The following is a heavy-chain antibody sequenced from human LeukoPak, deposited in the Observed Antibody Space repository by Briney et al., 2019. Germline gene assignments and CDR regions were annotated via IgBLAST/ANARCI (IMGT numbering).Heavy chain of an antibody. CDR3: ARTKYGSALDY. J-gene: IGHJ4*02. V-gene: IGHV3-74*01. CDR1: RFTFSSYW. Sequence: TGGSLRLSCAASRFTFSSYWMHWVRQAPGKGLVWVSRINSDGSSTSYADSVKGRFTISRDNAKNTLYLQMNSLRAEDTAVYYCARTKYGSALDYWGQGTLVTVSS. CDR2: INSDGSST. D-gene: IGHD3-10*01.